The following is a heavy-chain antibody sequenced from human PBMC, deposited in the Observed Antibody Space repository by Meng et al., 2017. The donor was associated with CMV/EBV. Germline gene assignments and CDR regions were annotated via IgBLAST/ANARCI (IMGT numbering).Heavy chain of an antibody. D-gene: IGHD3-3*01. J-gene: IGHJ4*02. CDR2: IKSKTDGGIT. CDR1: GFTFSNAW. CDR3: TTGGDYDFWDFDY. Sequence: GESLKISCAASGFTFSNAWMSWVRQAPGKGLEWVGRIKSKTDGGITDYAAPVKGRFTISRDDSKNTLYLQMNSLKTEDTAVYYCTTGGDYDFWDFDYWGQGTLVTVSS. V-gene: IGHV3-15*01.